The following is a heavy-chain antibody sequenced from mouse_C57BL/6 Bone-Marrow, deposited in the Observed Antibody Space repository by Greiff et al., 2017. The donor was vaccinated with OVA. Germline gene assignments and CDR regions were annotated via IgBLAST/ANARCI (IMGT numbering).Heavy chain of an antibody. D-gene: IGHD2-14*01. CDR3: ARVPLGRVRRGYFDY. V-gene: IGHV7-3*01. J-gene: IGHJ2*01. CDR1: GFTFIDYY. CDR2: IRNKANGYTT. Sequence: DVQLQESGGGLVQPGGSLSLSCAASGFTFIDYYMSWVRQPPGKALEWLGFIRNKANGYTTEYSASVKGRFTISRDNSQSILYLQMNALRAEDSATYYGARVPLGRVRRGYFDYWGQGTTLTVSS.